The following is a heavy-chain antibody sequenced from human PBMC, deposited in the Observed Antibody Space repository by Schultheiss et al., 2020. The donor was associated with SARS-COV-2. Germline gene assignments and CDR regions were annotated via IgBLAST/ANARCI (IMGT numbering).Heavy chain of an antibody. D-gene: IGHD2-2*01. Sequence: SQTLSLTCTVSGGSISSSSYYWGWIRQPPGKGLEWIGSIYYSGSTNYNPSLKSRVTISVDTSKNQFSLKLSSVTAADTAVYYCARGHRSSTSKKYNWFDPWGQGTLVTVSS. CDR1: GGSISSSSYY. CDR2: IYYSGST. J-gene: IGHJ5*02. CDR3: ARGHRSSTSKKYNWFDP. V-gene: IGHV4-39*07.